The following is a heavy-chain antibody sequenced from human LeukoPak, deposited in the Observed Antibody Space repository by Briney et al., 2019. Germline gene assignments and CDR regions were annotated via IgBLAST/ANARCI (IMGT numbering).Heavy chain of an antibody. J-gene: IGHJ4*02. V-gene: IGHV3-33*06. CDR3: AKEDDYGDLFDY. CDR2: IWNDGTDE. Sequence: PGGSLRLSCVGSGFTFSSYGMHWVRQPPGKGLEWVAAIWNDGTDEFYSDSVKGRFTISRDNSKSTVYLQMNSLRAEDTAVYYCAKEDDYGDLFDYWGQRTLVTVSS. CDR1: GFTFSSYG. D-gene: IGHD4-17*01.